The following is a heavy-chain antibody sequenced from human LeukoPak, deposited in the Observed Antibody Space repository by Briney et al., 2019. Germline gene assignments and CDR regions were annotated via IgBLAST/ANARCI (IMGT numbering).Heavy chain of an antibody. CDR1: GGSISGSSYY. Sequence: SETLSLTCTVSGGSISGSSYYWGWIRQPPGKGLEWLGSIYYSGSTYQNPSLKSRVTISVDTSKNQFSLKLSSVTAADTAVYYCARDCSGGSCYPGGFDYWGQGTLVNVSS. D-gene: IGHD2-15*01. V-gene: IGHV4-39*01. CDR3: ARDCSGGSCYPGGFDY. CDR2: IYYSGST. J-gene: IGHJ4*02.